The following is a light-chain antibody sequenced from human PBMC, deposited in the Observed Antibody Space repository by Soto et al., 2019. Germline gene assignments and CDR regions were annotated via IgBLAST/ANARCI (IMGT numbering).Light chain of an antibody. J-gene: IGKJ1*01. V-gene: IGKV3-20*01. Sequence: EIVLTQSPGTLSLSPGERATLSCRASQSFNSIYLAWYQQKPGQAPRLLIYGASSRATGIPDTLSGSGSGTDFTLTISRLEAEDCAVYYWHQYDSWTFGQGTKV. CDR2: GAS. CDR3: HQYDSWT. CDR1: QSFNSIY.